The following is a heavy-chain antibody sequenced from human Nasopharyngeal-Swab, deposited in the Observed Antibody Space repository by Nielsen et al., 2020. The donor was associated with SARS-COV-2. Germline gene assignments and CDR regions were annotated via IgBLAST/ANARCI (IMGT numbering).Heavy chain of an antibody. CDR1: GFTFSSYW. CDR2: IKEDGSDI. J-gene: IGHJ4*02. Sequence: GESLKISCAASGFTFSSYWMSWARQAPGKGLEWVANIKEDGSDIYYVDSVKGRFTISRDNAKNSLYLQMDSLRAEDTAVYYCVRDQMGQKATFDEWGQGTLVTVSS. V-gene: IGHV3-7*04. D-gene: IGHD5-12*01. CDR3: VRDQMGQKATFDE.